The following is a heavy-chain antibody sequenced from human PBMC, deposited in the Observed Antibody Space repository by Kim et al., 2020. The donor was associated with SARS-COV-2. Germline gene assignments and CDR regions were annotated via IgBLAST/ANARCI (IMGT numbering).Heavy chain of an antibody. CDR1: GGSISSSSYY. D-gene: IGHD2-2*01. J-gene: IGHJ2*01. CDR2: IYYSGST. V-gene: IGHV4-39*01. Sequence: SETLSLTCTVSGGSISSSSYYWGWIRQPPGKGLEWIGSIYYSGSTYYNPSLKSRVTISVDTSKNQFSLKLSSVTAADTAVYYCARNPAVYCSSTSCYRWPSRPINWYFDLWGRGTLFTVSS. CDR3: ARNPAVYCSSTSCYRWPSRPINWYFDL.